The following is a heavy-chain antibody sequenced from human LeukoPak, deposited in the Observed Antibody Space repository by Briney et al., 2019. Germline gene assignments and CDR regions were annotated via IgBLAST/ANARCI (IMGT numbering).Heavy chain of an antibody. Sequence: GGSLRLSCAASGFTFSHYGMHWVRQAPGKGLEWVATISSDGNNKNYADSMKGRFTISRDNSKNTLSLQMNSLRTDDTAVYYCAKYWGSYFASGSSYLDYWGQGTLVSVSS. CDR3: AKYWGSYFASGSSYLDY. J-gene: IGHJ4*02. CDR2: ISSDGNNK. CDR1: GFTFSHYG. D-gene: IGHD3-10*01. V-gene: IGHV3-30*18.